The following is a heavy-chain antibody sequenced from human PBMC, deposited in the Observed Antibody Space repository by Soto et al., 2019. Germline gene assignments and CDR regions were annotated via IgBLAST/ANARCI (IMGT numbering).Heavy chain of an antibody. Sequence: QVQLQESGPGLVKPSETLSLTCTVSGGSISSYYWSWIRQPPGKGLEWIGYIYYSGSTNYNPSLKSRVTLSVAPSKTQSSLKLSSVTAADPAVYYCARRYGGNLDYWGQGALVTVSS. CDR3: ARRYGGNLDY. J-gene: IGHJ4*02. CDR1: GGSISSYY. D-gene: IGHD1-26*01. CDR2: IYYSGST. V-gene: IGHV4-59*08.